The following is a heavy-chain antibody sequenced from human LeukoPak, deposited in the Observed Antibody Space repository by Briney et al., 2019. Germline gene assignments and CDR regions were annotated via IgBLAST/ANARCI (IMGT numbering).Heavy chain of an antibody. J-gene: IGHJ4*02. CDR2: INHSGST. CDR3: ARRRLRYFDWLLSPDFDY. D-gene: IGHD3-9*01. V-gene: IGHV4-34*01. Sequence: SETLSLTCAVYGGSFSGYYWSWIRQPPGKGLEWIGEINHSGSTNYNTSLKSRVTISVYTSKNQFSLKLSSVTAAETAVYYCARRRLRYFDWLLSPDFDYWGQGTLVTVSS. CDR1: GGSFSGYY.